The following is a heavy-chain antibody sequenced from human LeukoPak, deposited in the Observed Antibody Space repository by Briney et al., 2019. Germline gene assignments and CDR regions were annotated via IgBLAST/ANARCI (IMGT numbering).Heavy chain of an antibody. Sequence: QPGGSLRLSCAASGFTFSSYGMSWVRQAPGKGLEWVSAISGSGGSTYYADSVKGRFTISRDNAKNSLYLQMNSLRAEDTAVYYCARDLWIVGATGFDYWGQGTLVTVSS. D-gene: IGHD1-26*01. CDR1: GFTFSSYG. CDR2: ISGSGGST. V-gene: IGHV3-23*01. CDR3: ARDLWIVGATGFDY. J-gene: IGHJ4*02.